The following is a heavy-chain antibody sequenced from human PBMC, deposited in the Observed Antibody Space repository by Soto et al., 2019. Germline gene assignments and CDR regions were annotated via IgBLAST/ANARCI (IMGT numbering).Heavy chain of an antibody. V-gene: IGHV5-51*01. J-gene: IGHJ6*02. CDR1: GYSFTSYL. D-gene: IGHD4-4*01. Sequence: GESLKISCKGSGYSFTSYLIGWVRQMPGKGLEWMGIIYPGDSDTRYSPSFQGQVTISADKSISTAYLQWSSLKASDTAMYYCARHAMTTVTHYYYYGMDVWGQGTTVTVSS. CDR3: ARHAMTTVTHYYYYGMDV. CDR2: IYPGDSDT.